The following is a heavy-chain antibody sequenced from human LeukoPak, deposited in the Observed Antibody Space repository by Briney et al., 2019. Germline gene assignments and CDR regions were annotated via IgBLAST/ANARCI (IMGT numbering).Heavy chain of an antibody. CDR1: GFTFSSYA. CDR3: AKSARFDWYIDY. Sequence: GGSLRLSCAASGFTFSSYAMSWVRQAPGKGLEWVSSISGNGGSTYYADSVKGRFTISRDNSKNTLYLQMNSLRAEDTAVYYCAKSARFDWYIDYWGQGTLVTVSS. V-gene: IGHV3-23*01. D-gene: IGHD3-9*01. CDR2: ISGNGGST. J-gene: IGHJ4*02.